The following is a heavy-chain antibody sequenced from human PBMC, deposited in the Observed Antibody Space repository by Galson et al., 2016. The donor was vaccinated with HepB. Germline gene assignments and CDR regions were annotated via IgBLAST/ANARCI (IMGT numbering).Heavy chain of an antibody. V-gene: IGHV3-21*01. CDR1: GFTFSSYT. CDR3: ATGVGYCVSTNCYADY. CDR2: ISSRSYI. Sequence: SLRLSCAASGFTFSSYTMNWVRQAPGKGLEWVSSISSRSYIYYADSVEGRFTISRDNAKNSLYLQMNSLRAEDTAVYYCATGVGYCVSTNCYADYWGQGTLVTVSS. J-gene: IGHJ4*02. D-gene: IGHD2-2*01.